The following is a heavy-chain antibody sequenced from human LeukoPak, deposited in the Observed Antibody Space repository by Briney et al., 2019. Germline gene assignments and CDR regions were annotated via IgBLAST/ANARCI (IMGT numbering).Heavy chain of an antibody. V-gene: IGHV4-34*01. D-gene: IGHD3-22*01. CDR1: GGSFSGYY. CDR2: INHSGST. CDR3: ARQMRRVVVIIDY. Sequence: SETLSLTCAVYGGSFSGYYWSWIRQPPGKGLEWIGEINHSGSTNYNPSLKSRVTISVDTSKNQFSLKLSSVTAADTAVYYCARQMRRVVVIIDYWGQGTLVTVSS. J-gene: IGHJ4*02.